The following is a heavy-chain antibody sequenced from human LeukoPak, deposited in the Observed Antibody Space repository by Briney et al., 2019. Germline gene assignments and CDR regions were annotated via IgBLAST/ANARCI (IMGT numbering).Heavy chain of an antibody. Sequence: ASVTVSCKASGYTFSNFGICWVRQAPGQGLEWMGRISVYDGETTYALKFQGRVTITTDTSTSTAYMELSSLRSEDTAVYYCFMRRGSYDAFDIWGQGTMVTVSS. J-gene: IGHJ3*02. CDR2: ISVYDGET. CDR1: GYTFSNFG. V-gene: IGHV1-18*01. CDR3: FMRRGSYDAFDI. D-gene: IGHD1-26*01.